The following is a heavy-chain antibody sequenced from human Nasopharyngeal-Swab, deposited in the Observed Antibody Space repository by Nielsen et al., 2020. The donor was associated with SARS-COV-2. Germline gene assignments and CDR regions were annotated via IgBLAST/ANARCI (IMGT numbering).Heavy chain of an antibody. CDR1: GGTFSSYA. V-gene: IGHV1-18*01. Sequence: ASVKVSCKASGGTFSSYAISWVRQAPGQGLEWMGWISAYNGNTNYAQKLQGRVTMTTDTSTSTAYMELRSLRSDDTAVYYCARIEITMIVVVINDYWGQGTLVTVSS. CDR3: ARIEITMIVVVINDY. D-gene: IGHD3-22*01. CDR2: ISAYNGNT. J-gene: IGHJ4*02.